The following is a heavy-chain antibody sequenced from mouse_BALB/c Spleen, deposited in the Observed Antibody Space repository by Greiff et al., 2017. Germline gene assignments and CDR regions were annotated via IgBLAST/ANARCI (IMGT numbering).Heavy chain of an antibody. V-gene: IGHV3-2*02. J-gene: IGHJ4*01. D-gene: IGHD2-14*01. CDR2: ISYSGST. Sequence: EVKLMESGPGLVKPSQSLSLTCTVTGYSITSDYAWNWIRQFPGNKLEWMGYISYSGSTSYNPSLKSRISITRDTSKNQFFLQLNSVTTEDTATYYCVKRTAHYRYDYAMDYWGQGTSVTVSS. CDR1: GYSITSDYA. CDR3: VKRTAHYRYDYAMDY.